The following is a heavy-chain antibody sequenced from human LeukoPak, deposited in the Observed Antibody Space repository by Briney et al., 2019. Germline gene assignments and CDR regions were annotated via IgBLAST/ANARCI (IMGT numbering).Heavy chain of an antibody. Sequence: SETLSLTCTVSGGSISSYYWSWIRQPPGKGLEWIGYIYYSGSTNYNPSLKSRVTISVDTSKNQFSLKLSSVTAADTAVYYCARGGSIVVVPAATPRGRFDPWGQGTLVTVSS. CDR3: ARGGSIVVVPAATPRGRFDP. D-gene: IGHD2-2*01. V-gene: IGHV4-59*12. CDR1: GGSISSYY. J-gene: IGHJ5*02. CDR2: IYYSGST.